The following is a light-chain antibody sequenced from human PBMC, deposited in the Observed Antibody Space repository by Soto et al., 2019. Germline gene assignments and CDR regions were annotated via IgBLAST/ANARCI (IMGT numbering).Light chain of an antibody. CDR2: AAS. J-gene: IGKJ4*01. Sequence: DIQLTQSPSFLAASVGDRVTITCRASQGISSYLAWYQQKPGKAPKRLIYAASTLQSGVPSGFSGGGSGTEFTLTISSLQPQDFATYYCQQLNSYPLTFGGGTKVDIK. CDR1: QGISSY. V-gene: IGKV1-9*01. CDR3: QQLNSYPLT.